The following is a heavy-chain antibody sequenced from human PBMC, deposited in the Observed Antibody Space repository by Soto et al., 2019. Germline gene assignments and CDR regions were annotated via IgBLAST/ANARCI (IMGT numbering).Heavy chain of an antibody. J-gene: IGHJ6*02. Sequence: QVQLVESGGGLVNPGGSLRLSCADSGFIFSDYYMNWIRQAPGKGLEWVSYISSGSSYTNYADSVKGRFTISRDNAKNSVYLQMSSLRAWDTAGDYCARLAVAGNREYYFAIKVWGQGTTITVSS. CDR1: GFIFSDYY. V-gene: IGHV3-11*06. CDR2: ISSGSSYT. D-gene: IGHD6-19*01. CDR3: ARLAVAGNREYYFAIKV.